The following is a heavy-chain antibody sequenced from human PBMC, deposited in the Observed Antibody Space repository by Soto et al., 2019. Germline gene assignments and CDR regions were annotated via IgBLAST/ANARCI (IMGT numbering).Heavy chain of an antibody. Sequence: QVVLLQSGAEVKEPGSSVRVSCQVSGSTFNNFAFSWVRQAPGHGPEWMGGIVVDSNTAEYSQRFQDRVTITADTSTDTLYSELGSLKFEDTAVYYCARAIKWWEVNYYFDFWGQGTLVTVSS. V-gene: IGHV1-69*06. J-gene: IGHJ4*02. D-gene: IGHD2-15*01. CDR3: ARAIKWWEVNYYFDF. CDR1: GSTFNNFA. CDR2: IVVDSNTA.